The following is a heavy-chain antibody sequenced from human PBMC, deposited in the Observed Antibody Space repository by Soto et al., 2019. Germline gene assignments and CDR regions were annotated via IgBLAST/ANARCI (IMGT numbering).Heavy chain of an antibody. CDR1: GYTFTSYA. V-gene: IGHV1-3*01. CDR3: ARSIVVVTALDY. CDR2: INAGNGNT. J-gene: IGHJ4*02. D-gene: IGHD2-21*02. Sequence: ASVKVSCKASGYTFTSYAMHWVRQAPGQRLEWMGWINAGNGNTKYSQKFQGRVTITRDTSASTAYMELSSLRSEDTAVYYCARSIVVVTALDYWGQGTLDNVSS.